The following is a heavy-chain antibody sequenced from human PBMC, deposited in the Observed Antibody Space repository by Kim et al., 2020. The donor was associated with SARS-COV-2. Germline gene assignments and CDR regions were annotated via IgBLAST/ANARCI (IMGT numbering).Heavy chain of an antibody. J-gene: IGHJ4*02. V-gene: IGHV1-69*01. D-gene: IGHD5-12*01. Sequence: KFQGRVTITADESTSTAYMELSSLRSEDTAVYYCARGGGWLQFGSTFDYWGQGTLVTVSS. CDR3: ARGGGWLQFGSTFDY.